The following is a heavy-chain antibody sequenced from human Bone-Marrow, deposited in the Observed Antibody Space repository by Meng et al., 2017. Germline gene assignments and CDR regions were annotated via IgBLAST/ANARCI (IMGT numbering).Heavy chain of an antibody. CDR1: GFIFSNIE. Sequence: GESLKISCATSGFIFSNIEMSWVRQAPGKGLEWLAYVSTGGDIKYYANSVKGRFTISRDNAKNSLYLQMNNLRGEDTAVYYCAGGTGWLFDYWGQGTLVTVSS. V-gene: IGHV3-48*03. CDR2: VSTGGDIK. CDR3: AGGTGWLFDY. J-gene: IGHJ4*02. D-gene: IGHD6-19*01.